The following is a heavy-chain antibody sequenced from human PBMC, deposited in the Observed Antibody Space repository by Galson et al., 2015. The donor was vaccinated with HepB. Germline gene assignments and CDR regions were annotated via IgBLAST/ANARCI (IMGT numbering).Heavy chain of an antibody. D-gene: IGHD5-24*01. V-gene: IGHV1-8*01. CDR3: ARGPAGWLQLLF. Sequence: SVKVSCKASGYTFTSYDINWVRQATGQGLEWMGWMNPNSGNTGYAQNFQGRVTMTRNTSISTAYMELSSLRSEDTAVYYCARGPAGWLQLLFWGQGTLVTVSS. J-gene: IGHJ4*02. CDR2: MNPNSGNT. CDR1: GYTFTSYD.